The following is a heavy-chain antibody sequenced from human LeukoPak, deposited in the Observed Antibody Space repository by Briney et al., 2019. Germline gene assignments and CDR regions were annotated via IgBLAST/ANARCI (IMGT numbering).Heavy chain of an antibody. V-gene: IGHV4-59*08. D-gene: IGHD2-15*01. CDR1: GGSMSPYH. Sequence: SETLSLTCTVSGGSMSPYHWGWIRQPPGKGLEWTGYIYYSGSTNYNPSLKSRVTISVDTSKNQVSLRLSSVTAADTAVYYCARHPFATPFDHWGRGTLLTVSS. CDR3: ARHPFATPFDH. CDR2: IYYSGST. J-gene: IGHJ4*02.